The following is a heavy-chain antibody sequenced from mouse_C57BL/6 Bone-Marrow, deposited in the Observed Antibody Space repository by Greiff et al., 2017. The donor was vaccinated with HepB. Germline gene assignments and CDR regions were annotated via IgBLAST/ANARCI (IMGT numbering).Heavy chain of an antibody. CDR2: IHPGDGDT. CDR3: ARWDYSNSAWFAY. D-gene: IGHD2-5*01. Sequence: VQLQQSGAELVKPGASVKISCKASGYAFSSYWMNWVKQRPGKGLEWIGQIHPGDGDTNYNGKFKGKATLTADKSSSTAYMQLSSLTSEDSAVYFCARWDYSNSAWFAYWGQGTLVTVSA. V-gene: IGHV1-80*01. J-gene: IGHJ3*01. CDR1: GYAFSSYW.